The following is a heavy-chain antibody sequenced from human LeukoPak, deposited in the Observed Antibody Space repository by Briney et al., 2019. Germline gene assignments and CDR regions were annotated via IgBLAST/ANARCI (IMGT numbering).Heavy chain of an antibody. CDR2: IYHSGST. Sequence: PSGTLSLTCAVSAGSVSDNSWWTWVRQPPGKGLEWIAEIYHSGSTYYNPSFKSRVTISVDTSKNQFSLKLSSVTAADTAVYYCARVGLYGSGSFTAFDIWGQGTMVTVSS. D-gene: IGHD3-10*01. CDR1: AGSVSDNSW. V-gene: IGHV4-4*02. J-gene: IGHJ3*02. CDR3: ARVGLYGSGSFTAFDI.